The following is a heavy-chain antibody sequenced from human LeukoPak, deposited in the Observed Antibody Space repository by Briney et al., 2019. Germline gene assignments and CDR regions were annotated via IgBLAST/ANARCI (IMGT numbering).Heavy chain of an antibody. Sequence: PSETLSLTCAVSGYSISSGYYWGWIRQPPGKGLEWIGSIYYSGSTYYNPSLKSRVTISVDTSKNQFSLKLSSVTAADTAVYYCARAYDSWSPNYFDYWGQGTLVTVSS. D-gene: IGHD3-3*01. CDR2: IYYSGST. V-gene: IGHV4-38-2*01. CDR1: GYSISSGYY. J-gene: IGHJ4*02. CDR3: ARAYDSWSPNYFDY.